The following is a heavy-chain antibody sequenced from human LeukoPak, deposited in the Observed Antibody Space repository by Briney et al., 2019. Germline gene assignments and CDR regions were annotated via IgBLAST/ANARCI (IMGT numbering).Heavy chain of an antibody. Sequence: ASVKVSCKASGGTFSSYAISWVRQAPGQGLEWMGGIIPIFGTANYAQKFQGRVTITADESTSTAYMELSSLRSEDTAVYYCAIRYSSSWYGTNYYYYMDVWGKGTTVTVSS. CDR1: GGTFSSYA. J-gene: IGHJ6*03. D-gene: IGHD6-13*01. CDR2: IIPIFGTA. CDR3: AIRYSSSWYGTNYYYYMDV. V-gene: IGHV1-69*13.